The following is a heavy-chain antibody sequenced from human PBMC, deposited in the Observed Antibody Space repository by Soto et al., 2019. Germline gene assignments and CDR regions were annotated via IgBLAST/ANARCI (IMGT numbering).Heavy chain of an antibody. Sequence: PSETLSLTCAVYGGSFSGYYWSWIRQPPGKGLEWIGEINHSGSTNYNPSLKSRVTISVDTSKNQFSLKLSSVTAADTAVYYCARVRSGRNYYYYYYMDVWGKGTTVTVSS. CDR3: ARVRSGRNYYYYYYMDV. J-gene: IGHJ6*03. CDR2: INHSGST. CDR1: GGSFSGYY. D-gene: IGHD7-27*01. V-gene: IGHV4-34*01.